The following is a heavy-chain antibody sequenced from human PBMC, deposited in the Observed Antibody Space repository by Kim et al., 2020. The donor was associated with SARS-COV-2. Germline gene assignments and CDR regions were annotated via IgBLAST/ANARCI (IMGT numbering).Heavy chain of an antibody. V-gene: IGHV3-33*01. Sequence: YYADSVKGRFTISRDNSKNTLYLQMNSLRAEDTAVYYCARDSDSGSYHSWGQGTLVTVSS. D-gene: IGHD1-26*01. CDR3: ARDSDSGSYHS. J-gene: IGHJ4*02.